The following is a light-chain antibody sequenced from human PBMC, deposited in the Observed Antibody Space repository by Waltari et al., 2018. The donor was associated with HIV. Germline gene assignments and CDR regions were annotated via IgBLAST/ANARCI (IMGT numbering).Light chain of an antibody. Sequence: QSVLTQPPSTSATPGQRVTISCSGTSSNIGSCYVDWYQQRPGTAPKLLIYRNSQRPSGVPDRFSGSKSDTSASLAISGLRSEDEADYYCAVWDDSLVVFGGGTKLTVL. V-gene: IGLV1-47*01. J-gene: IGLJ2*01. CDR1: SSNIGSCY. CDR3: AVWDDSLVV. CDR2: RNS.